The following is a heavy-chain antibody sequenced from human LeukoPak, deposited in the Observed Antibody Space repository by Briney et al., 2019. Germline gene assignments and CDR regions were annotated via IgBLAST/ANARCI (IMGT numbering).Heavy chain of an antibody. V-gene: IGHV3-23*01. D-gene: IGHD3-22*01. CDR2: ISGSGGST. J-gene: IGHJ3*02. Sequence: PGESLRLSCAASGFTFSSYAMSWVRQAPGKGLEWVAAISGSGGSTYYADSVKGRFTISRDNSKNTLYLQMNSLRAEDTAVYYCAKSAYYYDSSGYYYAFGAFDIWGQGTMVTVSS. CDR3: AKSAYYYDSSGYYYAFGAFDI. CDR1: GFTFSSYA.